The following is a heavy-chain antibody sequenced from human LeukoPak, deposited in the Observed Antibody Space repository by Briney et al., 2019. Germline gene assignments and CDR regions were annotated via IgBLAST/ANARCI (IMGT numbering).Heavy chain of an antibody. CDR2: IYPGDSDT. CDR1: GYRFTSYW. Sequence: PGESLKISCKGSGYRFTSYWIGWVRQMPGKGLEWMGLIYPGDSDTRYSPSFQGQVTISVDKSISTAYLQWSSLKASDTAMYCCARHDQQLVPDAFDIWGQGTMVTVSS. J-gene: IGHJ3*02. V-gene: IGHV5-51*01. CDR3: ARHDQQLVPDAFDI. D-gene: IGHD1-1*01.